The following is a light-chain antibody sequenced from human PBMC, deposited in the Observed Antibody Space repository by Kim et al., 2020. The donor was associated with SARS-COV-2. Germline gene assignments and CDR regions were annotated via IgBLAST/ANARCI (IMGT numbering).Light chain of an antibody. CDR1: QSVSNK. CDR2: GAS. J-gene: IGKJ2*01. V-gene: IGKV3-15*01. Sequence: SPGERAHRSGRAGQSVSNKVAWYQLKPGQAPRLLSYGASARATGIPARFSCSGSGTEFTFTISSLQSEDFAVYFCQQYSGWYTFGQGTNLEI. CDR3: QQYSGWYT.